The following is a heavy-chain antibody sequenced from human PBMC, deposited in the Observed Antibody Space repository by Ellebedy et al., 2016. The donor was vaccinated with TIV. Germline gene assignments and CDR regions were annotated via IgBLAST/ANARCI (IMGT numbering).Heavy chain of an antibody. CDR2: NNTDTGNP. Sequence: AASVKVSCKASGYAFSGYDMNWVRQAPGQGLEWMGWNNTDTGNPTYAQDFTGRFVFALDTSVSTAYLEISSLKAEDTAMYFCVRDRRGAGPSQFGVEFWGQGTLVTVSS. CDR3: VRDRRGAGPSQFGVEF. D-gene: IGHD3-10*01. J-gene: IGHJ4*02. V-gene: IGHV7-4-1*02. CDR1: GYAFSGYD.